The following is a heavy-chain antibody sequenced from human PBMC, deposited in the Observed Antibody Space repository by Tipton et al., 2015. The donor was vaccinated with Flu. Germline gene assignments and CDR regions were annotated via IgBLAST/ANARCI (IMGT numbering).Heavy chain of an antibody. CDR3: ARRDYSNYVPDPTSWFDT. Sequence: TLSLTCAVSGDSISSDYFWGWFRTFPGKGLGWIGTVSRPGSTVYNPSLKSRVTISIDTSKNQFSLNMNSVTAADTAVYYCARRDYSNYVPDPTSWFDTWGPGTRVSVSP. J-gene: IGHJ5*02. CDR1: GDSISSDYF. D-gene: IGHD4-11*01. V-gene: IGHV4-38-2*01. CDR2: VSRPGST.